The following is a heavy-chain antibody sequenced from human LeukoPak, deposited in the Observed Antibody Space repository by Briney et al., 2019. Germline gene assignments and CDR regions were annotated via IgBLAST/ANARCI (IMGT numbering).Heavy chain of an antibody. V-gene: IGHV3-30*03. Sequence: PGGSLRLSCAASGFTFSSYGMHWVRQAPGKGLEWVAVTSYDGSNKYYADSVKGRFTISRDNSKNTLYLQMNSLRAEDTAVYYCAPPRVPHYDFWSGGGLAGAGGFDPWGQGTLVTVSS. CDR3: APPRVPHYDFWSGGGLAGAGGFDP. D-gene: IGHD3-3*01. CDR1: GFTFSSYG. CDR2: TSYDGSNK. J-gene: IGHJ5*02.